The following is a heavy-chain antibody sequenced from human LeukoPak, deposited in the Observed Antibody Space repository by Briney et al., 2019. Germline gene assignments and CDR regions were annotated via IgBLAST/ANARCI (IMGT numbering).Heavy chain of an antibody. V-gene: IGHV1-58*02. D-gene: IGHD3-10*02. Sequence: GASVKVSCKASGFTFTSSAMQWVRQARGQRLEWIGWIVVGSGNTNYAQKFRERVTITRDMSTSTAYMELSSLRSEDTAVYYCAAVLFGYGPGDYWGQGTLVTVSS. CDR3: AAVLFGYGPGDY. CDR1: GFTFTSSA. J-gene: IGHJ4*02. CDR2: IVVGSGNT.